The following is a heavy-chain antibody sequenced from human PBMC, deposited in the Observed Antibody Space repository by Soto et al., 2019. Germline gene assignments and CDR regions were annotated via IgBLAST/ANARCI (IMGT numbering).Heavy chain of an antibody. CDR3: ARTAAAGKYCNGMDV. CDR2: IYPGDSDT. Sequence: RGESLKISCKGSGYSFTSYWIGWARQMPGKGLEWMGIIYPGDSDTRYSPSFQGQVTISADKSVSTAYLQWSSLKASDTAMYYCARTAAAGKYCNGMDVWGQGTTVTVSS. CDR1: GYSFTSYW. J-gene: IGHJ6*02. D-gene: IGHD6-13*01. V-gene: IGHV5-51*01.